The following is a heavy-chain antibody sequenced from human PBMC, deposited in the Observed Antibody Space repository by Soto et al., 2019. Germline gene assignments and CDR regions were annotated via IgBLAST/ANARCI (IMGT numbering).Heavy chain of an antibody. J-gene: IGHJ4*02. CDR1: GGTFSPFG. CDR2: IIPFFGTA. D-gene: IGHD3-16*01. CDR3: ARTAPMDAGDKYYYDF. Sequence: QVQLVQSGAEVKKTGSSVKVSCKTSGGTFSPFGISWVRQAPGQGLEWMGGIIPFFGTAEYSQKFEYRITITADESTNTVYMGLRSLTSEDTAIYYCARTAPMDAGDKYYYDFWGQGALVTVSS. V-gene: IGHV1-69*01.